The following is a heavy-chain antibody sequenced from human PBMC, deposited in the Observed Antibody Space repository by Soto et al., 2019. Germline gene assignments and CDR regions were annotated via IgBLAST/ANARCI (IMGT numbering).Heavy chain of an antibody. D-gene: IGHD3-3*01. V-gene: IGHV1-2*02. CDR1: GYPVTAYY. J-gene: IGHJ3*02. CDR3: ARGGGVGVAGSAAFDM. Sequence: QLHLVQSGAVVKKPGASVTVSCSASGYPVTAYYMHWVRQAPGRGLEWMGGINPATGAAKYTQTFQGRVTMTRDTSTSTGFMELGGLTSEDTAVFSCARGGGVGVAGSAAFDMWGQGTVVTVSS. CDR2: INPATGAA.